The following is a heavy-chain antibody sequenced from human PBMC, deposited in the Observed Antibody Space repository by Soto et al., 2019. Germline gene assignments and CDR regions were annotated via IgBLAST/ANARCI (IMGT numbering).Heavy chain of an antibody. V-gene: IGHV1-69*01. J-gene: IGHJ6*02. CDR3: ARDGFVAPLGTGGMDV. CDR1: GGTFSSYA. Sequence: QVQLVQSGAEVKKPGSSVKVSCKAFGGTFSSYAISWVRQAPGQGLEWMGGIIPLTGTSNYPQKVRGRATISSDESTSTAYMHLTSLRSEDTAVYYCARDGFVAPLGTGGMDVWGQGTTVTVSS. CDR2: IIPLTGTS. D-gene: IGHD1-1*01.